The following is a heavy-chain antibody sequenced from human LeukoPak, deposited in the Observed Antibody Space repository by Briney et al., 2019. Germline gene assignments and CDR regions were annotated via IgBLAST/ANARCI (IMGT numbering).Heavy chain of an antibody. Sequence: ASLNVSCKASGYTVTSYGVNWVRHGTGQGLEWMGGIHTNSANAGYAQNSQCRVTMTRNTSIRTAYMALSSLRSEDTAVYYCAIRFSRGSGSAIDYWGQGTLVTVSS. J-gene: IGHJ4*02. D-gene: IGHD3-10*01. V-gene: IGHV1-8*01. CDR3: AIRFSRGSGSAIDY. CDR2: IHTNSANA. CDR1: GYTVTSYG.